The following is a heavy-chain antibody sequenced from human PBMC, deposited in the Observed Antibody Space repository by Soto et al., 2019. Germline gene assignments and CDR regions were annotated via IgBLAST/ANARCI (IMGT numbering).Heavy chain of an antibody. D-gene: IGHD3-10*01. V-gene: IGHV3-30*18. CDR3: AKGLSMVRGLFVLLPDGLDI. CDR2: ISYDGDKK. CDR1: GFSFSSFG. J-gene: IGHJ3*02. Sequence: PGGSLRLSCTASGFSFSSFGMHWVRQAPGKGLEWAASISYDGDKKYSADSVKSRFTVSRDNSKNTLYLQMNSLSADDTAVYYCAKGLSMVRGLFVLLPDGLDIWGQGTVVTVSS.